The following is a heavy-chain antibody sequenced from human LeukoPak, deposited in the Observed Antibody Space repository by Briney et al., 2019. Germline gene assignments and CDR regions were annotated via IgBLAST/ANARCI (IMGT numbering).Heavy chain of an antibody. CDR3: ARDYYDSSGYPLGYYYYYGMDV. D-gene: IGHD3-22*01. V-gene: IGHV3-33*01. Sequence: PGGSLRLSCAASGFTFSSYGMHWVRQAPGKGLEWVAVIWYDGGNKYYADSVKGRFTISRDNSKNTLYLQMNSLRAEDTAVYYCARDYYDSSGYPLGYYYYYGMDVWGQGTTVTVSS. CDR2: IWYDGGNK. J-gene: IGHJ6*02. CDR1: GFTFSSYG.